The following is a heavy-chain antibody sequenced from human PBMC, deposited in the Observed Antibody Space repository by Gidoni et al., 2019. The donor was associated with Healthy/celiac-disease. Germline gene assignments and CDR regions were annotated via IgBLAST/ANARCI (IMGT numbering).Heavy chain of an antibody. J-gene: IGHJ3*02. Sequence: EVQLVEYGGGLVQPGRSLRIPCSAPGFPFDDYAMHWVRQAPGKGLEWVSGSSWNSGSIGYADSVKGRFTISRDNAKNSLYLQMNSLRAEDTALYHCAKDMWDYYDSSKEGVAFDIWGQGTMVTVSS. CDR2: SSWNSGSI. V-gene: IGHV3-9*01. CDR1: GFPFDDYA. D-gene: IGHD3-22*01. CDR3: AKDMWDYYDSSKEGVAFDI.